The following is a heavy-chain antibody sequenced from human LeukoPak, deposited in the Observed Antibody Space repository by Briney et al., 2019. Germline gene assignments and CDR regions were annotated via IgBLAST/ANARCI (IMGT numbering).Heavy chain of an antibody. J-gene: IGHJ3*02. CDR2: ISYDGSNK. CDR1: GFTFSSYA. D-gene: IGHD6-19*01. V-gene: IGHV3-30-3*01. CDR3: AREALAVAGLDAFDI. Sequence: GTSLRLSCAASGFTFSSYAMHWVRQAPGKGLEWVAVISYDGSNKYYADSVKGRFTISRDNSKNTLYLQMNSLRAEDTAVYYCAREALAVAGLDAFDIWGQGTMVTVSS.